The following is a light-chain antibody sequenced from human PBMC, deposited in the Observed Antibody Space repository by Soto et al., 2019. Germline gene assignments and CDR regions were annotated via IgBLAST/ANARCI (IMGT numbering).Light chain of an antibody. Sequence: EIVLSQSPGTLSLSAGERATVSCRASQCVSSASLAWYQKKRGQAPRLLVYGASLRATGIPDRFSGSGSGTDFTLTISRLETEDFAVYYCQQYGSSPPHTFGGGTKVEIK. CDR1: QCVSSAS. V-gene: IGKV3-20*01. CDR3: QQYGSSPPHT. J-gene: IGKJ4*01. CDR2: GAS.